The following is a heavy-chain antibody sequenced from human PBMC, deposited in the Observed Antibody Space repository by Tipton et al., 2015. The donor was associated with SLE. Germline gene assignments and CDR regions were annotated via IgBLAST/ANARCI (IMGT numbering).Heavy chain of an antibody. CDR2: ISWNSGSI. Sequence: SLRLSCAASGFTFDDYAMHWVRQAPGKGLEWVSGISWNSGSIGYADSVKGRFTISRDNAKNSLYLQMNSLRAEDTALYYCAKDKGGFRLRFYVYWGEVTLVTVSA. V-gene: IGHV3-9*01. CDR1: GFTFDDYA. CDR3: AKDKGGFRLRFYVY. D-gene: IGHD5-12*01. J-gene: IGHJ4*02.